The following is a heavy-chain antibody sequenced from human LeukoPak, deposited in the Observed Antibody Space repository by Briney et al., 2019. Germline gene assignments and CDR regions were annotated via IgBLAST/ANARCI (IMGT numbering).Heavy chain of an antibody. Sequence: GGSLRLSCAASGFSFSDYVMAWVRQAPGKGLEWVSSISGRGTSIYYADPVKGRFTISRDNSKNTLFLQMNSLRAEDTAKYYCAKSLLTTATGTGRASDIWGQGTMVTVSS. D-gene: IGHD1-1*01. V-gene: IGHV3-23*01. CDR3: AKSLLTTATGTGRASDI. J-gene: IGHJ3*02. CDR1: GFSFSDYV. CDR2: ISGRGTSI.